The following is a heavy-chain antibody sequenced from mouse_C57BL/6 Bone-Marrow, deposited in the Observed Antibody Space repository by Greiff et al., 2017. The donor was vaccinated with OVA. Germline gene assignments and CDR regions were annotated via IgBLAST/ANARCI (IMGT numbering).Heavy chain of an antibody. Sequence: EVQRVESGGDLVKPGGSLKLSCAASGFTFSSYGMSWVRQTPDKRLEWVATISSGGSYTYYPDSVKGRFTISRDNDKNTLYLQMSSLKSEDTAIYYCARHTGITTVVASFDYWGQGTTLTVSS. D-gene: IGHD1-1*01. V-gene: IGHV5-6*01. CDR2: ISSGGSYT. CDR1: GFTFSSYG. CDR3: ARHTGITTVVASFDY. J-gene: IGHJ2*01.